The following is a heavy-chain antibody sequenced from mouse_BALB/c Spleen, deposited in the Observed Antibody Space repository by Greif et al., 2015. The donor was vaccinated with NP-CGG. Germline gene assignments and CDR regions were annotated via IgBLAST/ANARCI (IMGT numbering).Heavy chain of an antibody. CDR1: GYTFTSYW. CDR2: IDPSDSET. J-gene: IGHJ1*03. V-gene: IGHV1-52*01. Sequence: RPGTSVKLSCKASGYTFTSYWMHWVKQRPIQGLEWIGNIDPSDSETHYNQKFKDKATLTVDKSSSTAYMQLSSLTSEDSAVYYCARVYYDYDWYFDVWGTGTTVTVSS. D-gene: IGHD2-4*01. CDR3: ARVYYDYDWYFDV.